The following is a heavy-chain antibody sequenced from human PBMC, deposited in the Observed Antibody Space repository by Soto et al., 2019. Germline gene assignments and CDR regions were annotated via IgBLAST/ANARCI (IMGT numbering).Heavy chain of an antibody. CDR2: ISAYNVNT. CDR1: GYTFINYG. D-gene: IGHD4-17*01. CDR3: ARVLYTVTSYEYDDY. J-gene: IGHJ4*02. V-gene: IGHV1-18*01. Sequence: ASVKVSCKASGYTFINYGISWVRQAPGQGLEWMGWISAYNVNTNYAQKLQGRVTLTTDTSTSTAYMELRSLRSDDTAIYYCARVLYTVTSYEYDDYWGQGTLVTVSS.